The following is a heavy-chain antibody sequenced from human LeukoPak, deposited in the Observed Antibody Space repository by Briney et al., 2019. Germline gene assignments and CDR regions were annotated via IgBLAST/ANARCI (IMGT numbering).Heavy chain of an antibody. CDR2: INTNTGNP. D-gene: IGHD3-10*01. J-gene: IGHJ6*02. CDR1: GYTFTSYA. V-gene: IGHV7-4-1*02. CDR3: ASPMVRGVISYSYYYYGMDV. Sequence: ASVKVSCKASGYTFTSYAMNWVRQAPGQGLEWMGWINTNTGNPTYAQGFTGRFVFSLDTSVSTAYLQISSLKAEDTAVYYCASPMVRGVISYSYYYYGMDVWGQGTTVTVSS.